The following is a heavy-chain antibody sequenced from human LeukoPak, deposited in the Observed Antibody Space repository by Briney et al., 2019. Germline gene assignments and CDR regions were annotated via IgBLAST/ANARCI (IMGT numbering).Heavy chain of an antibody. Sequence: GGPLRFSCAASGSTFSSYGMTWVRQAPGKGLEWISGTSGSGGSTYYANSVKGRFTISRDNSKNTLYLEMNSLRAEDTAVYYCAKNGGSQCYSHLDYWGRGSLVTVSS. J-gene: IGHJ4*02. CDR1: GSTFSSYG. CDR3: AKNGGSQCYSHLDY. CDR2: TSGSGGST. D-gene: IGHD2-15*01. V-gene: IGHV3-23*01.